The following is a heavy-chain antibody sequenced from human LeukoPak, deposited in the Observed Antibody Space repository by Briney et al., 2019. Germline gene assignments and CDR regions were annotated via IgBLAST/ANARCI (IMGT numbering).Heavy chain of an antibody. CDR1: GFTFSNAW. CDR2: ISYDGSNK. Sequence: GGSLRLSCAASGFTFSNAWMSWVRQAPGKGLEWVAVISYDGSNKYYADSVKGRFTISRDNAKNSLYLQMNSLRAEDTAVYYCARGGSFFVYWGQGTLVTVSS. D-gene: IGHD1-26*01. J-gene: IGHJ4*02. CDR3: ARGGSFFVY. V-gene: IGHV3-30*03.